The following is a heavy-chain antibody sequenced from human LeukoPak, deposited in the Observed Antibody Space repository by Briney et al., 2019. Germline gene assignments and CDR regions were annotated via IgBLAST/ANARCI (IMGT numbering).Heavy chain of an antibody. D-gene: IGHD3-22*01. CDR2: ISGSGSYT. J-gene: IGHJ4*02. Sequence: GGSLRLSCAASGSNFNNYMMTWVRQAPGKGLEWVSAISGSGSYTYYADSVKGRFTISRDNSKNTLSLQVNSLRAEDTAIYYCAKCVRNSGYIFDSWGQGTLVTVSS. V-gene: IGHV3-23*01. CDR3: AKCVRNSGYIFDS. CDR1: GSNFNNYM.